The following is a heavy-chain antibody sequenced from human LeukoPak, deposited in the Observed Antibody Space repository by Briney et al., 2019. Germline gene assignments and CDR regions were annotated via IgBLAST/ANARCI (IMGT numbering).Heavy chain of an antibody. CDR1: GFTFSSYA. J-gene: IGHJ4*02. D-gene: IGHD2-2*01. CDR2: ISGSGGST. CDR3: ARDSCSSTSCHLFDY. V-gene: IGHV3-23*01. Sequence: GGSLRLSCAASGFTFSSYAMSSVRQAPGKGLEWVSAISGSGGSTYYADSVKGRFTISRDNSKNTLYLQMNSLRAEDTAVYYCARDSCSSTSCHLFDYWGQGTLVTVSS.